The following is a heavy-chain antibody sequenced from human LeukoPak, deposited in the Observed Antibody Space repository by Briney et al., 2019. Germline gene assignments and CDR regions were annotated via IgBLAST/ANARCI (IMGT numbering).Heavy chain of an antibody. CDR3: ARAVSDSGYWYFDL. Sequence: SETLSLTCTVSGGSVSSDSYYWSWIRQPPEKGLEWIAYMYHRGSTNYNPSLRSRVTTSVDTSKNQFSLKLSSVTAADTAVYYCARAVSDSGYWYFDLWGRGTLVTVSS. D-gene: IGHD1-14*01. J-gene: IGHJ2*01. CDR1: GGSVSSDSYY. V-gene: IGHV4-61*01. CDR2: MYHRGST.